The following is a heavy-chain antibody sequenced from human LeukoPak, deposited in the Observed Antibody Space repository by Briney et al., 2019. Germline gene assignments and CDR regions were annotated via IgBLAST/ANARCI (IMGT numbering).Heavy chain of an antibody. J-gene: IGHJ4*02. CDR3: ARGYCSGGSCWFDY. Sequence: SQTLSLTCTVSGGSISSADYHWNWIRQPPGKGLEWIGYIYYSGSTYYNPSLQSRVIISVDTSKNQFSLKLSSVTAADTAVYYCARGYCSGGSCWFDYWGQGTLVTVSS. V-gene: IGHV4-30-4*08. D-gene: IGHD2-15*01. CDR1: GGSISSADYH. CDR2: IYYSGST.